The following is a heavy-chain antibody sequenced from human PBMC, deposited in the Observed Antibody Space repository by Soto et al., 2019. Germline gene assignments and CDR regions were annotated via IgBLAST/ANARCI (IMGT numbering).Heavy chain of an antibody. V-gene: IGHV3-30-3*01. J-gene: IGHJ4*02. CDR3: ARGRLGIDY. Sequence: QGQLVESGGGVVQPGRSLSLSCAASGFTFSSYAMHWVRQAPGKGLEWVAVISYDGSNKYYADSVKGRFTISRDNSKNTLYLQMNSLRAEDTAVYYCARGRLGIDYWGQGTLVTVSS. CDR2: ISYDGSNK. D-gene: IGHD3-9*01. CDR1: GFTFSSYA.